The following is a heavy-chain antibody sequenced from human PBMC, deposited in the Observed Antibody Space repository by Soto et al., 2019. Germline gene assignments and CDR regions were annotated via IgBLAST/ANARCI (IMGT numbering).Heavy chain of an antibody. CDR2: IIPISDTT. Sequence: QVQLVQSGAEVKKPGSSVKVSCMASGGTFSSYAISWVRQAPGQGLEWMGGIIPISDTTNYAQKFQGRVTIPADESTSTAYMELSSLRSEDTAVYYFARSQGSSTSLEIYYYYYYGVDVWGQGTTVTVSS. D-gene: IGHD2-2*01. V-gene: IGHV1-69*01. J-gene: IGHJ6*02. CDR3: ARSQGSSTSLEIYYYYYYGVDV. CDR1: GGTFSSYA.